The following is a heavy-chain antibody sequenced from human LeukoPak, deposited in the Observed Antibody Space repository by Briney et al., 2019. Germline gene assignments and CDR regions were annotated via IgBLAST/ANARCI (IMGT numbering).Heavy chain of an antibody. CDR1: GFTFSDYY. J-gene: IGHJ4*02. V-gene: IGHV3-11*05. CDR2: ISSSSSYT. CDR3: ARGTLGQLWLFGYFDY. Sequence: PGGPLRLSCEAPGFTFSDYYMSWIRQAPPKGLEWVSYISSSSSYTNYADPVKGRFTISRDNGKNSLYLQMNSLRAEDTAVYYCARGTLGQLWLFGYFDYWGQGTLVTVSS. D-gene: IGHD5-18*01.